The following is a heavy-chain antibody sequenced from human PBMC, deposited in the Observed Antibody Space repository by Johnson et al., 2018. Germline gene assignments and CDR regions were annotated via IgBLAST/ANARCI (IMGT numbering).Heavy chain of an antibody. V-gene: IGHV1-8*01. CDR2: MNPNSGNT. J-gene: IGHJ1*01. D-gene: IGHD1-26*01. Sequence: QVQLVQSGAEVKKPGASVKVSCKASGYTFTSYDINWVRQATGQGLEWMGWMNPNSGNTGYAQKFQGRVTITADESTSTADMELSSLRSEDTAVYYCARGELPLKEYFQHWGQGTLGTVSS. CDR3: ARGELPLKEYFQH. CDR1: GYTFTSYD.